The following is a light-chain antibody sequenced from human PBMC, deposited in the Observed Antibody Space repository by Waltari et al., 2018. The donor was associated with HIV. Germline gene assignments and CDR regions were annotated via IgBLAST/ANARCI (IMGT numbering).Light chain of an antibody. J-gene: IGLJ2*01. CDR1: SRDVGGYNY. Sequence: QSALTQPRSVSGSPGPSVTISCTGTSRDVGGYNYVSWYQQHPGKAPKLMIYDVSKRPSGVPDRFSGSKSGNTASRTISGLQAEEGADYYCCSYAGSYPVVFGGGTKLTVL. CDR3: CSYAGSYPVV. CDR2: DVS. V-gene: IGLV2-11*01.